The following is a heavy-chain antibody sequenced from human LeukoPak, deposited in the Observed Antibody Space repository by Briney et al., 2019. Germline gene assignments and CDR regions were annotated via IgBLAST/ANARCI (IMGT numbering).Heavy chain of an antibody. CDR1: GFTFSSYA. CDR2: ISYDGNNK. CDR3: VRSITMFQH. D-gene: IGHD3-10*01. J-gene: IGHJ1*01. Sequence: PGRSLRLSCAASGFTFSSYAMHWVRQAPGKGLEWVAIISYDGNNKYYADSVKGRFTISRDNVKNYVFLQMNSLRAEDTALYYCVRSITMFQHWGQGTLVTVSS. V-gene: IGHV3-30*04.